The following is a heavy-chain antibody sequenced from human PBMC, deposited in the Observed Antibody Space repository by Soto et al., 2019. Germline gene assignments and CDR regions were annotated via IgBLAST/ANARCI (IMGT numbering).Heavy chain of an antibody. D-gene: IGHD6-19*01. Sequence: QVQLVESGGGVVQPGRSLRLSCAASGFTFSSYGMHWVRQAPGKGLEWVAVISYDGSNKDYADSVKGRFTISRDNSRDTMCLQVNSLRAEDTAVYYCAKAHAEQWLHRGWFYPWGQGPLVIVSS. CDR3: AKAHAEQWLHRGWFYP. CDR1: GFTFSSYG. CDR2: ISYDGSNK. J-gene: IGHJ5*02. V-gene: IGHV3-30*18.